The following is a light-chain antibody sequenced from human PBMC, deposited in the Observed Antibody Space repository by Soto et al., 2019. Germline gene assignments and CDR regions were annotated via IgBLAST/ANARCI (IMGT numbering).Light chain of an antibody. CDR1: QSVSSSY. V-gene: IGKV3-20*01. CDR2: GAS. Sequence: EIVWTQSPGTLSLSPGERATLSCRASQSVSSSYVAWYQQKPGQAPRLLIYGASSRATGIPDRFSGSGSGTDFTLTISRLEPEDFAVYYCQQYGSSPQTFGDGNKVEI. CDR3: QQYGSSPQT. J-gene: IGKJ1*01.